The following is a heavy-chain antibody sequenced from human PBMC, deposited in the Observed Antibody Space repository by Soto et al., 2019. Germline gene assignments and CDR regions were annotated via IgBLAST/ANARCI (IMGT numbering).Heavy chain of an antibody. V-gene: IGHV3-23*01. D-gene: IGHD3-22*01. CDR3: ATNVGDYYDSSGYYPNLN. Sequence: GGSLRLSCAASGFTFSSYAMSWVRQAPGKGLEWVSAISGSGGSTYYADSVKGRFTISRDNSKNTLYLQMNSLRAEDTAVYYCATNVGDYYDSSGYYPNLNWGQGTLVTVSS. CDR1: GFTFSSYA. CDR2: ISGSGGST. J-gene: IGHJ4*02.